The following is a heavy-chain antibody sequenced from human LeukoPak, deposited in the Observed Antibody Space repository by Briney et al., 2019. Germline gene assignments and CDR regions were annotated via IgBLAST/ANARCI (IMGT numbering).Heavy chain of an antibody. CDR2: INPDSGGT. D-gene: IGHD3-16*01. CDR1: GYTFTDYY. J-gene: IGHJ3*02. CDR3: ASGAIGGGAFDI. Sequence: ASVNVSCKASGYTFTDYYMHWVRQAPGQGLEWMGWINPDSGGTNYPQKFQGRVTMTRDTSISTAYMDLSSLRSDDTAVYYCASGAIGGGAFDIWGQGTMVTVSS. V-gene: IGHV1-2*02.